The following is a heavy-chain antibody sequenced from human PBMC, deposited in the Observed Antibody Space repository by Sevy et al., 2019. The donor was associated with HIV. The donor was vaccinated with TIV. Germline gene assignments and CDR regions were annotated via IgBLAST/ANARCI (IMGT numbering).Heavy chain of an antibody. Sequence: ASVKVACKASGGTFSSYAISWVRQAPGQGLEWMGRIIPIFGTANYAQKFQGRVTITADESTSTAYMELSSLRSEDTAVYYCARSLVAATLYYMDVWGKGTTVTVSS. CDR2: IIPIFGTA. CDR1: GGTFSSYA. V-gene: IGHV1-69*13. D-gene: IGHD2-15*01. CDR3: ARSLVAATLYYMDV. J-gene: IGHJ6*03.